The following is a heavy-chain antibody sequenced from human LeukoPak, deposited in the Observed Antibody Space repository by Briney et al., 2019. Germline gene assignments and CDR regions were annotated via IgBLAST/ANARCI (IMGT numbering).Heavy chain of an antibody. CDR2: INPNNGGT. D-gene: IGHD6-13*01. CDR3: ARGSSSWYVGPPLDC. CDR1: GYTFTGYY. Sequence: ASVKVSCKASGYTFTGYYMHWVRQAPGQGLEWKGWINPNNGGTNYAQKFQGRVTMTRGTSISTAYMELSRLTSDDTAVYYCARGSSSWYVGPPLDCWGQGTLVTVSS. V-gene: IGHV1-2*02. J-gene: IGHJ4*02.